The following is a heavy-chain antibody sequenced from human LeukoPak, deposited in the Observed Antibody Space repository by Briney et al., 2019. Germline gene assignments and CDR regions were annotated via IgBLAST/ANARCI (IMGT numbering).Heavy chain of an antibody. Sequence: GGSLRLSCAASLFSFSNYGMHWVRQAPGKGLEWVAVMSYDGSNKYYADSVKGRFSISRDDSKNTLYLQMNSLRTDDTAVYYCAKDGGFDPWGQGTLVTVSS. J-gene: IGHJ5*02. CDR1: LFSFSNYG. D-gene: IGHD3-3*01. V-gene: IGHV3-30*18. CDR3: AKDGGFDP. CDR2: MSYDGSNK.